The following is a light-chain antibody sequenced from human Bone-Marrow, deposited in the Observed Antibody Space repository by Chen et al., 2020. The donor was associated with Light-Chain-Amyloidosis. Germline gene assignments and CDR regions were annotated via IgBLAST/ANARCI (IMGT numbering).Light chain of an antibody. CDR1: DLPTKY. CDR2: RDT. Sequence: SYELTQPPSVTESPGPPATITRSGDDLPTKYAYWYQQKPGQAPVLVIHRDTERPSGISERYSGSSSGTTATLTISGVQAEDEADYHCQSADSSGTYEVIFGGGTKLTVL. V-gene: IGLV3-25*03. CDR3: QSADSSGTYEVI. J-gene: IGLJ2*01.